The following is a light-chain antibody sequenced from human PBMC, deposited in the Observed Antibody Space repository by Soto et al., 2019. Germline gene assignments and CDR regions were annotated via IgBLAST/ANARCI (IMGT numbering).Light chain of an antibody. CDR3: PHRMNWPLT. Sequence: DIVLSQSSVTLSFSSWALATLSSRASETVSSYFLWYQQKPGQDPRLLIYDASERATGIPARFSGSGSETDFTLTIISLEPEDFGVYYCPHRMNWPLTFGQGTRLEI. V-gene: IGKV3-11*01. CDR2: DAS. CDR1: ETVSSY. J-gene: IGKJ5*01.